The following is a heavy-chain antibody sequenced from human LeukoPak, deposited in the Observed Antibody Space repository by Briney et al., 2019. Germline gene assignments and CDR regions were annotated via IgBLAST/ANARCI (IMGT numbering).Heavy chain of an antibody. J-gene: IGHJ3*02. CDR2: ISSGSHHK. Sequence: PGGSLRLSCAGSGFTFSRFSMIWVRQAPGKGLEWVASISSGSHHKYHADSVKGRFTVSRDNDKNSLFLQMNSLRAEDTALYYCATRLTADSHEASDIWGQGTMVTVSS. CDR1: GFTFSRFS. D-gene: IGHD6-13*01. V-gene: IGHV3-21*06. CDR3: ATRLTADSHEASDI.